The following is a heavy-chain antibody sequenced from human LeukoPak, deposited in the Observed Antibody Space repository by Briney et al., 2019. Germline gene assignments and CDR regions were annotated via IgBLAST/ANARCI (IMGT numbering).Heavy chain of an antibody. V-gene: IGHV4-34*01. Sequence: GSLRLSCAASGLTFSSYKMSWVREAPGKGVEWSWGINHSGRNNYNPSLKSRVIISVDTSKNQFSMKLSSVTGADTAVYYCARGSPRITIFGVVITSWFDPWGQGTLVTVSS. D-gene: IGHD3-3*01. CDR2: INHSGRN. J-gene: IGHJ5*02. CDR3: ARGSPRITIFGVVITSWFDP. CDR1: GLTFSSYK.